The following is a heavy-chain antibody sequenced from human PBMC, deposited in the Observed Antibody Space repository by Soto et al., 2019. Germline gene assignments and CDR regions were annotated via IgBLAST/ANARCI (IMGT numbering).Heavy chain of an antibody. CDR3: ARSPKYCSGGSCYYYYYGMDV. V-gene: IGHV2-70*11. Sequence: SGPTLVNPTQTLTLTCTFSGFSLSTSGMCVSWIRQPPGKALEWLARIDWDDDKYYSTSLKTRLTISKDTSKNQVVLTMTNMDPVDTATYYCARSPKYCSGGSCYYYYYGMDVWGQGTTVTVS. J-gene: IGHJ6*02. CDR2: IDWDDDK. D-gene: IGHD2-15*01. CDR1: GFSLSTSGMC.